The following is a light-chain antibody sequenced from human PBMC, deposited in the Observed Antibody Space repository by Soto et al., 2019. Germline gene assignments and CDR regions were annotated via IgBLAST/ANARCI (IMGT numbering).Light chain of an antibody. CDR2: EVS. J-gene: IGLJ1*01. Sequence: QSVLTRPASVSASPGQSITISCTGTSSDVGGYNYVSWYQQRPGKAPKLIIYEVSHRPSGVSNRFSGTKSGNTASLTISGLQAEDETDYYCTSYTSSGTHVFGTGTKLTVL. CDR1: SSDVGGYNY. V-gene: IGLV2-14*01. CDR3: TSYTSSGTHV.